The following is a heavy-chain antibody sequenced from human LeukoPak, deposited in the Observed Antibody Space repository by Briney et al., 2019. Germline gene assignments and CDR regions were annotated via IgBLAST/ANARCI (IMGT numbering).Heavy chain of an antibody. V-gene: IGHV1-2*02. J-gene: IGHJ5*02. CDR3: AREASTQLWLGPSFAP. D-gene: IGHD5-18*01. Sequence: ASVKVTFKASGYTFTAYYMHWVRQAPGQGLEWMGWINPNSGGTNYAQSFQGRVTLTRDTSISTAYMELNTLRSDDTAVYYCAREASTQLWLGPSFAPWGKGTLVTVSS. CDR2: INPNSGGT. CDR1: GYTFTAYY.